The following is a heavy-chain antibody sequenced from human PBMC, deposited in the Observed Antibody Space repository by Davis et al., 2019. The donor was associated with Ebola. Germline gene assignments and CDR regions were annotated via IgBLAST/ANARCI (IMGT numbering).Heavy chain of an antibody. CDR3: AKEFCGGNCYLVFDY. D-gene: IGHD2-21*01. CDR1: GFTFSSYA. Sequence: GESLKISCAASGFTFSSYAMSWVRQAPGKGLEWVSAISGSGGSTYYADSVKGRFTISSGNSKNTLYLQMNSLRAEDTAVYYCAKEFCGGNCYLVFDYWGQGTLVTVSS. J-gene: IGHJ4*02. CDR2: ISGSGGST. V-gene: IGHV3-23*01.